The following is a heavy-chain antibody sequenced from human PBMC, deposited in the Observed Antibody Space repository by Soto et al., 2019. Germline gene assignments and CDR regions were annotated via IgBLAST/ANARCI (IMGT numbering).Heavy chain of an antibody. V-gene: IGHV3-30-3*01. Sequence: QVQLVESGGGVVQPGRSLRLSCAASGFTFSSYAMHWVRQAPGKGLEWVAVISYDGSNKYYADSVKGRFTISRDNSKNTLYLQMNSLRAEDTAVYYCARNVDTAMDHYYYYGMDVWGQGTTVTVSS. CDR1: GFTFSSYA. J-gene: IGHJ6*02. CDR3: ARNVDTAMDHYYYYGMDV. D-gene: IGHD5-18*01. CDR2: ISYDGSNK.